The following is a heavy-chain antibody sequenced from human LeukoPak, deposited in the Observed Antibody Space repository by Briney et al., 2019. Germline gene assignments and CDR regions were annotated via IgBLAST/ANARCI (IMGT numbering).Heavy chain of an antibody. CDR2: ISGSGTIT. CDR1: GFTFSSYA. V-gene: IGHV3-23*01. Sequence: PGGSLRLSCAASGFTFSSYAMSWGRQAPGKGLEWVSAISGSGTITYYADSVKGRFTLSRDNSNNTLYPQMNSLRAEDTAIYYCAKGLGVGATASWFDPWGQGTLVTVSS. J-gene: IGHJ5*02. D-gene: IGHD1-26*01. CDR3: AKGLGVGATASWFDP.